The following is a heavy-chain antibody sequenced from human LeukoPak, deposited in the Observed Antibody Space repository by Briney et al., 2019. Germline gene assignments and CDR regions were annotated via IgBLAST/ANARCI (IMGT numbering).Heavy chain of an antibody. Sequence: PSQTLSLICTVSGGSISSGDYYWSWIRQPPGKGLEWIGYIYYSGSTYYNPSLKSRVTISVDTSKNQFSLKLSSVTAADTAVYYCARARRLYFFDYWGQGTLVTVSS. CDR1: GGSISSGDYY. CDR3: ARARRLYFFDY. D-gene: IGHD3-9*01. CDR2: IYYSGST. J-gene: IGHJ4*02. V-gene: IGHV4-30-4*01.